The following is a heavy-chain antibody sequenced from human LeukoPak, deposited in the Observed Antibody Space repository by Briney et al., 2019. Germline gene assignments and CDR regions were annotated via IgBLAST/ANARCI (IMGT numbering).Heavy chain of an antibody. V-gene: IGHV1-2*02. CDR3: ARFGISGYDY. Sequence: ASVNVSCKASEYTFTGNYLHWVRQAPGQGLEWMGWINPNSGATNCAQKFQDRVTMTRDTSISTAYMELSRLQSDDTAVYYCARFGISGYDYWGQGTLATVSS. J-gene: IGHJ4*02. CDR1: EYTFTGNY. CDR2: INPNSGAT. D-gene: IGHD3-22*01.